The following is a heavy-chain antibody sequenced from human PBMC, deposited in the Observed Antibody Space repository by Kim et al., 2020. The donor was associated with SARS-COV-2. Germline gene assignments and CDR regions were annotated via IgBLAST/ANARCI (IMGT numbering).Heavy chain of an antibody. CDR3: ARDHYYGSGSYGRFDP. V-gene: IGHV1-69*01. D-gene: IGHD3-10*01. J-gene: IGHJ5*02. Sequence: KFQGRVTITADEATSTAYMELSSLRSEDTAVYYCARDHYYGSGSYGRFDPWGQGTLVTVSS.